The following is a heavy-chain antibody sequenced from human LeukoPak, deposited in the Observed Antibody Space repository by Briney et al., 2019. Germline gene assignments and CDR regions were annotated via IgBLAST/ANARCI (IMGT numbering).Heavy chain of an antibody. Sequence: PGGSLRLSCAASGFTFGSYSMNWVRQAPGKGLEWVSSISSSSSYIYYADSVKGRFTISRDNAKNSLYLQMNSLRAEDTAVYYCARNCVQWELQPDDYWGQGTLVTVSS. J-gene: IGHJ4*02. CDR3: ARNCVQWELQPDDY. CDR2: ISSSSSYI. V-gene: IGHV3-21*01. CDR1: GFTFGSYS. D-gene: IGHD1-26*01.